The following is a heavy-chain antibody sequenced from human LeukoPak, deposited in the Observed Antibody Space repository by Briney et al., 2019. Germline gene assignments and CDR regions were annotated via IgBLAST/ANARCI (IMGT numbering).Heavy chain of an antibody. D-gene: IGHD6-13*01. V-gene: IGHV3-30-3*01. CDR3: AREEYSSSWDAFDI. CDR2: ISYDGSNK. J-gene: IGHJ3*02. Sequence: GGSLRLSCAASGFTFSSYAMHWVRQAPGKGLEWVAVISYDGSNKYYADSVKGRFTISRDNSKNTLYLQMNSLRAEDTAVYYCAREEYSSSWDAFDIWGQGTMVTVSS. CDR1: GFTFSSYA.